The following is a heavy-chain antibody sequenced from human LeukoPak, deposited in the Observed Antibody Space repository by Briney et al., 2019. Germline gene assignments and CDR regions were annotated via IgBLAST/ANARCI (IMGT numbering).Heavy chain of an antibody. CDR1: GFTFSSYW. V-gene: IGHV3-7*03. CDR2: TKQDGSEK. CDR3: ASEAPGWYSSSWFDY. Sequence: GGSLRLSCAASGFTFSSYWMSWVRQAPGKGLEWVANTKQDGSEKYYVDSVKGRFTISRDNAKNSLYLQMNSLRAEDTAVYYCASEAPGWYSSSWFDYWGQGTLVTVSS. D-gene: IGHD6-13*01. J-gene: IGHJ4*02.